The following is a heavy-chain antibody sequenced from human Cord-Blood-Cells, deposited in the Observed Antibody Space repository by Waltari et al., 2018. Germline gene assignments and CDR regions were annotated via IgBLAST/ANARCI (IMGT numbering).Heavy chain of an antibody. D-gene: IGHD3-3*01. CDR3: ARATIFGVVINAFDI. CDR2: INHSGST. CDR1: GGSFSGYY. Sequence: QVQLQQWGAGLLKPSETLSLTCAVYGGSFSGYYWSWIRHPPGKGLEWIGEINHSGSTNYNPSLKSRVTISVDTSKNQFSLKLSSVTAADTAVYYCARATIFGVVINAFDIWGQGTMVTVSS. J-gene: IGHJ3*02. V-gene: IGHV4-34*01.